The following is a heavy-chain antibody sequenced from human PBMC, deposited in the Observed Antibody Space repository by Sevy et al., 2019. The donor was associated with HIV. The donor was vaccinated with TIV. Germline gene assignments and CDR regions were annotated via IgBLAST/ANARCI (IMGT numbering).Heavy chain of an antibody. CDR1: GFTFSEYA. J-gene: IGHJ6*02. D-gene: IGHD3-10*01. Sequence: GGSLRLSCTVSGFTFSEYAMSWFRQAPGKGLEWVGFIRNTDYGGTTEYATSVKGRFTISREASKSIAYLQMNSLKTEDTAVYYCAGRTAMIRGVSMDVWGQGTTVTVSS. CDR3: AGRTAMIRGVSMDV. CDR2: IRNTDYGGTT. V-gene: IGHV3-49*03.